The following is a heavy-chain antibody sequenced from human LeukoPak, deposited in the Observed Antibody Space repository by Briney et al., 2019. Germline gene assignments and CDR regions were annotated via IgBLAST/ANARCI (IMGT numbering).Heavy chain of an antibody. Sequence: GGSLRLSCAASGFTFSSYGMHWVRQAPGKGLEWVAVISYDGSNKYYADSVKGRFTISRDNSKNTLYLQMNSLRAEDTAVYYCAKMPGYSSGWYSLINYYMDVWGKGTTVTVSS. D-gene: IGHD6-19*01. CDR1: GFTFSSYG. V-gene: IGHV3-30*18. CDR2: ISYDGSNK. CDR3: AKMPGYSSGWYSLINYYMDV. J-gene: IGHJ6*03.